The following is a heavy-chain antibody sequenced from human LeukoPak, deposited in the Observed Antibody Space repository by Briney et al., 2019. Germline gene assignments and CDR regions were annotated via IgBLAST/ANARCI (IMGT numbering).Heavy chain of an antibody. CDR1: GFTFSSYS. CDR2: ISSSSSYI. J-gene: IGHJ4*02. CDR3: ARGTGTTSYFDY. V-gene: IGHV3-21*01. Sequence: GSLRLSCAASGFTFSSYSMNWVRQAPGKGLEWVSSISSSSSYIYYADSVKGRFTISRDNAKNSLYLQMNSLRAEDTAVYYCARGTGTTSYFDYWGQGTLVTVSS. D-gene: IGHD1-1*01.